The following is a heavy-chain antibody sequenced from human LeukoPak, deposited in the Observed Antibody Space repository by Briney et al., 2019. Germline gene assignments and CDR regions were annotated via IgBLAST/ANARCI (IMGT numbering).Heavy chain of an antibody. CDR2: IYPGDSDT. CDR3: ARRAYCGGDCYLDY. V-gene: IGHV5-51*01. J-gene: IGHJ4*02. Sequence: GESLKISCKGSGYSFSSYWIGWVRQMPGKGLEWMGMIYPGDSDTRYSPSFQGQVTISADKSISTAYLQWSSLKALDTAMYYCARRAYCGGDCYLDYWGQGTLVTVSS. D-gene: IGHD2-21*02. CDR1: GYSFSSYW.